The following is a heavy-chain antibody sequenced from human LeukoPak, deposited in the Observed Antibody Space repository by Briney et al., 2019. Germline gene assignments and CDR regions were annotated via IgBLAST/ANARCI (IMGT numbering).Heavy chain of an antibody. CDR3: ARGATATTVTSFNY. CDR2: ISVNNGNT. D-gene: IGHD4-17*01. Sequence: ASVKVSCKASGCTFTSYGINWVRQAPGQGLEWTGWISVNNGNTNYAQKLQGRVTMTTDTSTSTAYMELRSLRSDDTAVYYCARGATATTVTSFNYWGQGTLVTVSS. J-gene: IGHJ4*02. V-gene: IGHV1-18*01. CDR1: GCTFTSYG.